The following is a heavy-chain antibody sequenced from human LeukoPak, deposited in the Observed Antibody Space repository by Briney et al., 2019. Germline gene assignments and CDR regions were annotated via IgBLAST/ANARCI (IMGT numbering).Heavy chain of an antibody. CDR2: IIPIFGTA. Sequence: SVKVSCKASGGTFSSYAISWVRQAPGQGLEWMGGIIPIFGTAIYAQKFQGRVTMTEGTSTDTAYMELSSLRSEDTAVYYCATVTSVNSWDYWGQGTLVTVSS. J-gene: IGHJ4*02. V-gene: IGHV1-69*06. CDR3: ATVTSVNSWDY. D-gene: IGHD5-24*01. CDR1: GGTFSSYA.